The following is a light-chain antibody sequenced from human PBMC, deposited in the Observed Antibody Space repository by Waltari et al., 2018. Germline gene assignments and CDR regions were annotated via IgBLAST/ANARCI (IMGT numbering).Light chain of an antibody. CDR2: LGS. CDR3: MQALQTPRT. V-gene: IGKV2-28*01. Sequence: DIVMTQSPLSLSVTPGEPASISCRSSQSLLHSNGYTYLDWYMQKPGQSPQLLIYLGSNRASGVPDRFSGSGSGTDFTLKISRVEAEDVGVVYCMQALQTPRTFGPGTKVDI. J-gene: IGKJ3*01. CDR1: QSLLHSNGYTY.